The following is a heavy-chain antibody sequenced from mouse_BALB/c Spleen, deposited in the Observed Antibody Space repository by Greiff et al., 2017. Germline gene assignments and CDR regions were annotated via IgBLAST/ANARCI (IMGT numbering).Heavy chain of an antibody. CDR1: GYSFTGYI. CDR3: ERGYEGDIDY. D-gene: IGHD2-3*01. CDR2: INPYNGGT. J-gene: IGHJ4*01. V-gene: IGHV1-18*01. Sequence: EVQPQQSGPELVKPGASLKISCKASGYSFTGYIMNWVKQSHGQNLEWIGLINPYNGGTSYNQKLKGKATLTVDKSSSTAYMELLTLTSEDSAVYYCERGYEGDIDYWGEGTSVTVSS.